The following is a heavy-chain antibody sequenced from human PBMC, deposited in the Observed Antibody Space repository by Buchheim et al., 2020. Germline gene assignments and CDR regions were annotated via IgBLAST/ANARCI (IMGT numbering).Heavy chain of an antibody. J-gene: IGHJ6*02. CDR3: ARESIVGYSSSAEYYYYYYGMDV. CDR2: ISSSGSTI. D-gene: IGHD6-6*01. CDR1: GFTFSSYE. Sequence: EVQLVESGGGLVQPGGSLRLSCAASGFTFSSYEMNWVRQAPGKGLEWVSYISSSGSTIYYADSVNGRFTISRDNAKNSLYLQMNSLRAEDTAVYYCARESIVGYSSSAEYYYYYYGMDVWGQGTT. V-gene: IGHV3-48*03.